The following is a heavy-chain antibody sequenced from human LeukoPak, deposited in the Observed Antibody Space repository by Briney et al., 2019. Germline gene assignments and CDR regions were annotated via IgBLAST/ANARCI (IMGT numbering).Heavy chain of an antibody. CDR2: ISAYNGNT. J-gene: IGHJ4*02. D-gene: IGHD5-18*01. Sequence: ASVKVSCKASGYTFTSYGVSWVRQAPGQGLEWMGWISAYNGNTNYAQKLQGRVTMTTDTSTSTAYMELRSLRSDDTAVYYCASGGYSYGYTPFDYWGQGTLVTVSS. CDR1: GYTFTSYG. V-gene: IGHV1-18*01. CDR3: ASGGYSYGYTPFDY.